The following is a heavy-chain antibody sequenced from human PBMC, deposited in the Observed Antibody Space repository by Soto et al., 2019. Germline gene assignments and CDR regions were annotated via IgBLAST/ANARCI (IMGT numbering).Heavy chain of an antibody. Sequence: EVQLLESGGGLVQPGGSLRLSCAASGFTFNRFAMTWVRQAPGKGLEWVSTIGASGDNTFYADSVRGRFTISRDNSGDTLFLTMNRLRADDTALYYCAKLGACGGGTCYLDYENGFDFWGQGTTVTVSS. CDR1: GFTFNRFA. V-gene: IGHV3-23*01. CDR2: IGASGDNT. J-gene: IGHJ5*01. D-gene: IGHD2-15*01. CDR3: AKLGACGGGTCYLDYENGFDF.